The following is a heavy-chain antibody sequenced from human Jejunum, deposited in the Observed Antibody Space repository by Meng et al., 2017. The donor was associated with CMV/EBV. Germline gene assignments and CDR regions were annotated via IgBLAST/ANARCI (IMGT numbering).Heavy chain of an antibody. J-gene: IGHJ5*02. CDR1: WGPMCGCS. CDR3: ARECVGEAYDCQWNYGFDP. D-gene: IGHD1-7*01. Sequence: VDLLGAGSGLVWCAETLALVWGGSWGPMCGCSWCWVRQPSVQRLGWIWRLHPGGTTNYNPYLNNRITVSVDSSKNQFFLKMTSVTAADTAIYYCARECVGEAYDCQWNYGFDPWGRGTLVTVSS. CDR2: LHPGGTT. V-gene: IGHV4-4*07.